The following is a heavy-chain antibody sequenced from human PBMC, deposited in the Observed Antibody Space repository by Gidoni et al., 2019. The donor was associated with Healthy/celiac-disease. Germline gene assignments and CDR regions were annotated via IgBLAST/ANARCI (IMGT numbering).Heavy chain of an antibody. V-gene: IGHV3-48*04. J-gene: IGHJ5*02. CDR1: VFTFRTYS. Sequence: EVQLVESGGGFVQPGGSLRLSCAASVFTFRTYSMNWVRQAPGKGLEWVSYISSTSSTIDYADSVRGRFTISRDNAKNSLDLKMNSLRAEDTAVYYCTRDRRNWLDPWGQGTLVTVSS. CDR2: ISSTSSTI. CDR3: TRDRRNWLDP.